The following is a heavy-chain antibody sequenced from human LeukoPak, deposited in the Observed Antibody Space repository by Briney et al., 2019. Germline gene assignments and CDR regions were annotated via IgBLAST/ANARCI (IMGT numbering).Heavy chain of an antibody. J-gene: IGHJ4*02. Sequence: GGSLRLSCAASGFTFNGSAMHWVRQASGKGLEWVGRIRSKANSYATAYAASVKGRFTISRDDSKNTAYLQMNSLKTEDTAVYYCTRLLGGSLLIRDYWGQGTLVTVSS. CDR2: IRSKANSYAT. CDR3: TRLLGGSLLIRDY. V-gene: IGHV3-73*01. CDR1: GFTFNGSA. D-gene: IGHD1-26*01.